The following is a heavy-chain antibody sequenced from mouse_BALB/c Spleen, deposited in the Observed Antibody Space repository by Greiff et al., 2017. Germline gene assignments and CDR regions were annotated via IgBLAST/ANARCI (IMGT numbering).Heavy chain of an antibody. V-gene: IGHV5-17*02. CDR1: GFTFSSFG. J-gene: IGHJ3*01. D-gene: IGHD2-2*01. CDR3: ARGDLGLRRERAWFAY. CDR2: ISSGSSTI. Sequence: EVQRVESGGGLVQPGGSRKLSCAASGFTFSSFGMHWVRQAPEKGLEWVAYISSGSSTIYYADTVKGRFTISRDNPKNTLFLQMTSLRSEDTAMYYCARGDLGLRRERAWFAYWGQGTLVTVSA.